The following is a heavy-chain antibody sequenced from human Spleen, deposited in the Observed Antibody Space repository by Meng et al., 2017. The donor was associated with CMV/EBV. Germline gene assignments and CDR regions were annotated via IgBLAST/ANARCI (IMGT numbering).Heavy chain of an antibody. CDR1: GGTFSSYT. CDR2: IIPILGIA. Sequence: SVKVSCKASGGTFSSYTISWVRQAPGQGLEWMGRIIPILGIANYAQKFQGRVTITADKSTSTAYMELSSLRSEDTAVYFCARSDSSGSYLDFWGQGTLVTVSS. D-gene: IGHD3-10*01. V-gene: IGHV1-69*02. J-gene: IGHJ4*02. CDR3: ARSDSSGSYLDF.